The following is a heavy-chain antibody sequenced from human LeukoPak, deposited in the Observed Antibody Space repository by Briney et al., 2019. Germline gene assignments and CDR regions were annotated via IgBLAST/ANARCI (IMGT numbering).Heavy chain of an antibody. D-gene: IGHD6-19*01. J-gene: IGHJ4*02. CDR1: GDSVSTNGAT. CDR2: TYYRSSWHN. Sequence: SQTLSLTCAISGDSVSTNGATWNWIRQSPSRGLEWLGRTYYRSSWHNDYAVSVKSRIIINPDTSKNQFSLQLNSVTPEDTGVYYCARASAVAGIFDYWGQGTLVTVSS. V-gene: IGHV6-1*01. CDR3: ARASAVAGIFDY.